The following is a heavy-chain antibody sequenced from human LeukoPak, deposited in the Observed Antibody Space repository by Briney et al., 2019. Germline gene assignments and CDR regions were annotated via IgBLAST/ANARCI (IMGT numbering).Heavy chain of an antibody. CDR1: GGSISPYY. Sequence: SETLSLTCTVSGGSISPYYWSWIRQPPGKGLEWIGWIYYSGTTSYNPSLKSRVTISVDTSKNQFSLKLSSVTAADTAVYYCARDYPYYYDFWSGTPSSAFDIWGQGTMVTVSS. CDR3: ARDYPYYYDFWSGTPSSAFDI. V-gene: IGHV4-59*01. D-gene: IGHD3-3*01. J-gene: IGHJ3*02. CDR2: IYYSGTT.